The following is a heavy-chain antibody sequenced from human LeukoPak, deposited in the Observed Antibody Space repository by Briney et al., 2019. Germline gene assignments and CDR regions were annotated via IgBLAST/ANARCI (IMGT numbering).Heavy chain of an antibody. D-gene: IGHD6-13*01. V-gene: IGHV5-51*01. CDR2: IYPGDSDT. J-gene: IGHJ4*02. CDR1: GYSFTSYW. Sequence: GESLKISWKGSGYSFTSYWIGWVRQMPGKGLEWMGIIYPGDSDTRYSPSFQGQVTISADKSISTAYLRWSSLKASDTAMYYCARINSSSWYLPQYFDYWGQGTLVTVSS. CDR3: ARINSSSWYLPQYFDY.